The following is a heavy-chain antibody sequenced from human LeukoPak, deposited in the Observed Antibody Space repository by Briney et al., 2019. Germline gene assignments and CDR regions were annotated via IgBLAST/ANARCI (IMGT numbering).Heavy chain of an antibody. Sequence: ASVKVSCKVSGYTFTSYGISWVRQAPGQGLEWMGWISAYNGNTNYAQKLQGRVTMTTDTSTSTAYMELRSLRSDDTAVYYCARVVYDSSGYYPPVDYWGQGTLVTVSS. J-gene: IGHJ4*02. D-gene: IGHD3-22*01. CDR2: ISAYNGNT. CDR1: GYTFTSYG. CDR3: ARVVYDSSGYYPPVDY. V-gene: IGHV1-18*01.